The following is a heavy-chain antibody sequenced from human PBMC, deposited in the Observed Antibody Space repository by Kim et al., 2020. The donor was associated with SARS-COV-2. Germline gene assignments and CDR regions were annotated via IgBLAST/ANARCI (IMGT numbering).Heavy chain of an antibody. CDR1: GFTFSNAW. D-gene: IGHD3-16*02. CDR2: IKSKTDGGTT. V-gene: IGHV3-15*01. Sequence: GGSLRLSCAASGFTFSNAWMSWVRQAPGKGLEWVGRIKSKTDGGTTDYAAPVKGRFTISRDDSKNTLYLQMNSLKTEDTAVYYCTTDMKDYVWGSYRPTLFDYWGQGTLVTVSS. CDR3: TTDMKDYVWGSYRPTLFDY. J-gene: IGHJ4*02.